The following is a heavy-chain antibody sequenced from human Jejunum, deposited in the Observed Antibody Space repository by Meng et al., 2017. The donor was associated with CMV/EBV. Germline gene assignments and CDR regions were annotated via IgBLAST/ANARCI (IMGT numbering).Heavy chain of an antibody. CDR1: GYSFRDYY. J-gene: IGHJ4*02. V-gene: IGHV1-2*02. Sequence: SVKVSCKASGYSFRDYYMNWVRQAPGQGLEWMGWINPKTGGTDYAQKFQGRVTLTRDTSITTVYMELSNLKSDDSAVYYCSSAPGDYWGQGTLVTVSS. D-gene: IGHD1-14*01. CDR3: SSAPGDY. CDR2: INPKTGGT.